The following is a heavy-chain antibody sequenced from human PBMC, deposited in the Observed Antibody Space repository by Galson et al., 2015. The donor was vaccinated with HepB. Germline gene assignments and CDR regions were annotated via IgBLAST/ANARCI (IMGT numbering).Heavy chain of an antibody. CDR3: AGLGGRPGVDV. D-gene: IGHD1-26*01. J-gene: IGHJ6*02. V-gene: IGHV3-74*03. Sequence: SLRLSCAASDFTFSLYWIHWVRHTPGKGLVWVSVIDGEGKTITYADSVKGRFTSSRDNAKNTAYLQMNSLRVDDTGVYYCAGLGGRPGVDVWGRGTTVTVSS. CDR2: IDGEGKTI. CDR1: DFTFSLYW.